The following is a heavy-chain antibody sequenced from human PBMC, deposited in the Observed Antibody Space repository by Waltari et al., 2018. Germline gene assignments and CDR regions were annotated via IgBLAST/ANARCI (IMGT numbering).Heavy chain of an antibody. CDR1: GFTFSSYA. D-gene: IGHD6-19*01. CDR3: ARESSSGTFDY. J-gene: IGHJ4*02. CDR2: ISYDGSNK. Sequence: QVQLVESGGGVVQPGRSLRLSCAACGFTFSSYAMPWSRQAPGKGLEWGAVISYDGSNKYYADSVKGRFTISRDNSKNTLYLQMNSLRAEDTAVYYCARESSSGTFDYWGQGTLVTVSS. V-gene: IGHV3-30-3*01.